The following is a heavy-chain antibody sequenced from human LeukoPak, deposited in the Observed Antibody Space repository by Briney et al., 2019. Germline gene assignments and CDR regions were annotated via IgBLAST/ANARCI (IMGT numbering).Heavy chain of an antibody. CDR2: ITSSSRYV. CDR3: TRGTVVTPRPFDY. D-gene: IGHD4-23*01. CDR1: GFTFSTYT. J-gene: IGHJ4*02. V-gene: IGHV3-21*01. Sequence: GGSLRLSCAASGFTFSTYTMNWVRQAPGKGLEWVSSITSSSRYVYYADSVRGRFTISRDNAKNSLYLQMNSLRAEDTAVYYCTRGTVVTPRPFDYWGQGTLVTVSS.